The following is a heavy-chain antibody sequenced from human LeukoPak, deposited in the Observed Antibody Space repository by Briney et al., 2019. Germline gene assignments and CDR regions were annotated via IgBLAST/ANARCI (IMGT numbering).Heavy chain of an antibody. D-gene: IGHD2-2*01. J-gene: IGHJ6*02. CDR1: GGTFSSYA. CDR2: IIPIFGTA. V-gene: IGHV1-69*01. CDR3: ARRRCSSTSCYSYYYYGMDV. Sequence: SVKVSCKASGGTFSSYAISWVRQAPGQGLEWMGGIIPIFGTANYAQKFQGRVTITADESTSTAYMELSSLRSEDTAVYYCARRRCSSTSCYSYYYYGMDVWGQGTTVTVSS.